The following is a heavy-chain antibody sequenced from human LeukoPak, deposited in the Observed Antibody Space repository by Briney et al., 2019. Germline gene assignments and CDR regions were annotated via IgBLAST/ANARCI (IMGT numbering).Heavy chain of an antibody. CDR1: GGTFSSYT. CDR2: IIPILGIA. Sequence: SVKVSCKASGGTFSSYTISWVRQAPGQGLEWMGRIIPILGIANYAQKFQGRVTITADKSTSTAYMELSTLRSEDTAVYYCAAKICSSTSCYNNWFDPWGQGTLVTVSS. V-gene: IGHV1-69*02. CDR3: AAKICSSTSCYNNWFDP. J-gene: IGHJ5*02. D-gene: IGHD2-2*02.